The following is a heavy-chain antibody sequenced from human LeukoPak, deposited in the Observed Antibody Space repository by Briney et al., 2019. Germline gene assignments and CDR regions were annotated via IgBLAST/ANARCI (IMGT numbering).Heavy chain of an antibody. Sequence: LGGSLRLSCAASGFTFSSYAMHWVRQAPGKGLEYVSAISSNGGSTYYANSVKGRFTISRDNSKNTLYLQMGSLRAEDMAVYYCARDSGGSRYYYYYMDVWGKGTTVTISS. CDR1: GFTFSSYA. V-gene: IGHV3-64*01. CDR2: ISSNGGST. D-gene: IGHD2-15*01. J-gene: IGHJ6*03. CDR3: ARDSGGSRYYYYYMDV.